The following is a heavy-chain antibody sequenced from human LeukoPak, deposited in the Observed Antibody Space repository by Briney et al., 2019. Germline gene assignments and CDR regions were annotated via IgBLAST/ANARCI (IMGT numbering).Heavy chain of an antibody. CDR3: ARGRGRLERTYGGQV. CDR1: GGTFSSYA. D-gene: IGHD4/OR15-4a*01. CDR2: MNPNSGNT. Sequence: ASVKVSCKASGGTFSSYAISWVRQAPGQGLEWMGWMNPNSGNTGYAQKFQGRVTMTGNTSISTAYMELSSLRSEDTAVYYCARGRGRLERTYGGQVWGQGTLVTVSS. J-gene: IGHJ4*02. V-gene: IGHV1-8*02.